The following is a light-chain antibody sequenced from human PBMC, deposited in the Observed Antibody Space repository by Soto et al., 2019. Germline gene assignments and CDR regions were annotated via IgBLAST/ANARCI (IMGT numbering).Light chain of an antibody. Sequence: QSALTQPPSASGSLGQSVTISCTGTSSDVGGYNYVSWHQQHPGKAPKVIIYEVTERPPGVPDRFSGSKSGNTASLTVSGLQAEDESDYYCSSFAGGGNPVLLGGGTKATVL. CDR1: SSDVGGYNY. CDR2: EVT. J-gene: IGLJ2*01. CDR3: SSFAGGGNPVL. V-gene: IGLV2-8*01.